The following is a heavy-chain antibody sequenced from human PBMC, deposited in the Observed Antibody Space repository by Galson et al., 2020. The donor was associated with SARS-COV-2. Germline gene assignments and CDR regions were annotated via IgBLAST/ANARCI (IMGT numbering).Heavy chain of an antibody. CDR3: ARVDHTGGFVMVDY. V-gene: IGHV4-59*13. CDR2: IYYSGST. Sequence: SETLSLTCTVSGGSISSYYWSWIRQPPGKGLEWLGYIYYSGSTNYNPSLKSRVTISVDTSKNQFSLKLSSVTAADTAVYYCARVDHTGGFVMVDYWGQGTLVTVSS. D-gene: IGHD3-10*01. CDR1: GGSISSYY. J-gene: IGHJ4*02.